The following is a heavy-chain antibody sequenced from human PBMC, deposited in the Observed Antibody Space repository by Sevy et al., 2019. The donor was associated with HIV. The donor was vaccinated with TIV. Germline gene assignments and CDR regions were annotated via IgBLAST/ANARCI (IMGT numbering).Heavy chain of an antibody. J-gene: IGHJ4*02. V-gene: IGHV3-23*01. CDR1: GFTFSSYV. CDR2: ISGSGDTT. CDR3: AKYSRGGPTRASVYYFDD. Sequence: GGSLRLSCEVSGFTFSSYVMGWVRHAPGKGLEWVSDISGSGDTTYYADSVKGRFTISRDNSKNTLFLQMNRLSAEDTALYYCAKYSRGGPTRASVYYFDDWGQGTLVTVSS. D-gene: IGHD2-21*01.